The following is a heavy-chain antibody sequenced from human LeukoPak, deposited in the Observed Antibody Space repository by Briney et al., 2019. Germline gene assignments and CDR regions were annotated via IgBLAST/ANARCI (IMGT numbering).Heavy chain of an antibody. CDR1: GYTFTSYG. CDR3: ARVPTIGYSSSWYSY. V-gene: IGHV1-18*01. D-gene: IGHD6-13*01. Sequence: ASVKVSCKASGYTFTSYGISWVRQAPGQGLEWMGWISAYNGNTNYAQKLQGRVTMTTDTSTSTAYMELRSLRSDDTAVYYCARVPTIGYSSSWYSYWGQGTLVTVSS. CDR2: ISAYNGNT. J-gene: IGHJ4*02.